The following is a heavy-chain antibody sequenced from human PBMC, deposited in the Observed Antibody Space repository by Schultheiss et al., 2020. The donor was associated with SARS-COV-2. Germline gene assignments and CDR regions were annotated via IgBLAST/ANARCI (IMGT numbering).Heavy chain of an antibody. Sequence: SETLSLTCTVSGGSISSYYWSWIRQPPGKGLEWIGEIYHSGSTNYNPSLKSRVTISVDKSKNQFSLKLSSVTAADTAVYYCARVLGVFDYGWYFDLWGRGTLVTVSS. D-gene: IGHD4-17*01. CDR3: ARVLGVFDYGWYFDL. J-gene: IGHJ2*01. CDR1: GGSISSYY. V-gene: IGHV4-59*12. CDR2: IYHSGST.